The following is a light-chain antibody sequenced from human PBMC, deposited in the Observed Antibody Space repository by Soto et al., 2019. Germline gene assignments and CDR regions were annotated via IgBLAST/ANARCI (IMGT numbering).Light chain of an antibody. CDR3: QQTYSFPLT. CDR2: AAS. V-gene: IGKV1-39*01. CDR1: QGIRTY. J-gene: IGKJ1*01. Sequence: DIQMTQSPSSLYASVGDRVTITCRASQGIRTYLNWFQQPPGKAPKLLIYAASTLQSGVPSRFSGNASGTDFSLTSNSVHPEDFATYHCQQTYSFPLTFGQGTKVEMK.